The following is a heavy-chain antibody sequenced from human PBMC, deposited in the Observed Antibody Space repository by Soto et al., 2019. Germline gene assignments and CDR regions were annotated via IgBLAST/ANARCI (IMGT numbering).Heavy chain of an antibody. J-gene: IGHJ4*02. V-gene: IGHV3-15*01. D-gene: IGHD3-3*01. CDR1: GFPINKAW. CDR3: TNMRWNFWSTD. CDR2: LKSVSDGGKA. Sequence: PGGSLRLSCAVSGFPINKAWMGWVRQGPGKGLEWVGRLKSVSDGGKAEYTAPVKDRFTISRDDSKNMLYLQMNRLKAEDTAVYFCTNMRWNFWSTDWGQGTLVTVSS.